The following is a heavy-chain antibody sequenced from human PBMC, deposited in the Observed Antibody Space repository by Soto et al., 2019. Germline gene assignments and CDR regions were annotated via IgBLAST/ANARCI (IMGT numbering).Heavy chain of an antibody. J-gene: IGHJ6*03. CDR3: ARGGLLSYYYYYMDV. Sequence: SETLSLTCTVSGGSISSGGYYWSWIRQHPGKGLEWIGYIYYSGSTYYNPSLKSRVTISVDTSKNQFSLKLSSVTAADTAVYYCARGGLLSYYYYYMDVWGKGTTVTVSS. V-gene: IGHV4-31*03. CDR2: IYYSGST. CDR1: GGSISSGGYY. D-gene: IGHD2-21*01.